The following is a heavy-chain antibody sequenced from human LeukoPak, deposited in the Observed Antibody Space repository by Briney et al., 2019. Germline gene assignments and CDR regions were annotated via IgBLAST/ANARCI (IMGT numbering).Heavy chain of an antibody. CDR2: IDTVGNT. V-gene: IGHV3-13*01. D-gene: IGHD1-26*01. J-gene: IGHJ6*02. CDR1: GFPFSNYD. CDR3: IRIRTREHQYGMDV. Sequence: GGSLRLSCGASGFPFSNYDMHWVRQAPGKGLDWVSAIDTVGNTYYSGSVKGRFTISRENAQNSLFLQMNSLRDGDTALYYCIRIRTREHQYGMDVWGQGTTLTVSS.